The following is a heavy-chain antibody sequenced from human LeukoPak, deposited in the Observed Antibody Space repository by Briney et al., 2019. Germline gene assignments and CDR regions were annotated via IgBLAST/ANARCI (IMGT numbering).Heavy chain of an antibody. CDR1: GFTFCSFN. Sequence: GGSLRLSCAASGFTFCSFNMMWVRQAPGKGREGGSYISSSSRYIYYADSVRGRFTISRDNAKNSLYLQMNSLTAEETAVYYCAREIHFTMVRGVIPFFDYWGRGSLVSVSS. CDR2: ISSSSRYI. D-gene: IGHD3-10*01. V-gene: IGHV3-21*01. CDR3: AREIHFTMVRGVIPFFDY. J-gene: IGHJ4*02.